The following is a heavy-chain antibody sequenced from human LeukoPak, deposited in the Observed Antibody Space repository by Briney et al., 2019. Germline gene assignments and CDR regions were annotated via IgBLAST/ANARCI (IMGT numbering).Heavy chain of an antibody. V-gene: IGHV1-2*02. Sequence: GASVKVSYKASGYTFTGCYMHWVRQAPGQGLEWMGWINPNSGGTNYAQKFQGRVTMTRDTSISTAYMELSRLRSDDTAVYYCARESSPASWYYDFWSGFYFDYWGQGTLVTVSS. J-gene: IGHJ4*02. CDR1: GYTFTGCY. D-gene: IGHD3-3*01. CDR2: INPNSGGT. CDR3: ARESSPASWYYDFWSGFYFDY.